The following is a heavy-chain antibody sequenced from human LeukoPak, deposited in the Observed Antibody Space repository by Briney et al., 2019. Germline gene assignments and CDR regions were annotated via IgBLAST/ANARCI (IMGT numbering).Heavy chain of an antibody. V-gene: IGHV3-23*01. Sequence: GGSLRLSCAASGFTFSSYAMSWVRQAPGKGLEWVSAISGSGGSTYYADSVKGRFTISRDNSKTTLYLQMNSLRAEDTAVYYCAKDLRYFDWSYFDYWGQGTLVTVSS. CDR1: GFTFSSYA. D-gene: IGHD3-9*01. CDR2: ISGSGGST. J-gene: IGHJ4*02. CDR3: AKDLRYFDWSYFDY.